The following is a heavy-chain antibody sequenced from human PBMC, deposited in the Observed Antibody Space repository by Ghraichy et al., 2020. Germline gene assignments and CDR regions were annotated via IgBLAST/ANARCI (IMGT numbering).Heavy chain of an antibody. J-gene: IGHJ4*02. Sequence: SVKVSCKASGGTFSSYAISWVRQAPGQGLEWMGGIIPIFGTANYAQKFQGRVTITADESTSTAYMELSSLRSEDTAVYYCARDEVGRYSYGYFLYWGQGTLVTVSS. CDR3: ARDEVGRYSYGYFLY. D-gene: IGHD5-18*01. CDR1: GGTFSSYA. CDR2: IIPIFGTA. V-gene: IGHV1-69*13.